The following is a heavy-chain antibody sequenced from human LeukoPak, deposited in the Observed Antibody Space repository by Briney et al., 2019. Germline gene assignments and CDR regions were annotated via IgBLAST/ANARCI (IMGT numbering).Heavy chain of an antibody. CDR1: GGSISSGSYY. D-gene: IGHD3-16*02. V-gene: IGHV4-61*02. Sequence: SETLSFTCTVSGGSISSGSYYWSWIRQPAGKGLEWIGRIYTSGSTNYNPSLKSRVTISVDTSKNQFPLKLSSVTAADTAVYYCARVSDYVWGSYRSDIWGQGTMVTVSS. CDR3: ARVSDYVWGSYRSDI. J-gene: IGHJ3*02. CDR2: IYTSGST.